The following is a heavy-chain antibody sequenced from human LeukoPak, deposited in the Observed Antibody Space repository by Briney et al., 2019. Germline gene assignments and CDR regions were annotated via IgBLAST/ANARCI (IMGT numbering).Heavy chain of an antibody. V-gene: IGHV3-21*01. J-gene: IGHJ4*02. CDR1: GFTVSSNS. D-gene: IGHD6-13*01. CDR2: ISSSSSYI. CDR3: ARQNIAAAVTWDY. Sequence: PGGSLRLSCTVSGFTVSSNSMSWVRQAPGKGLEWVSSISSSSSYIYYADSVKGRFTISRDNAKNSLYLQMNSLRAEDTAVYYCARQNIAAAVTWDYWGQGTLVTVSS.